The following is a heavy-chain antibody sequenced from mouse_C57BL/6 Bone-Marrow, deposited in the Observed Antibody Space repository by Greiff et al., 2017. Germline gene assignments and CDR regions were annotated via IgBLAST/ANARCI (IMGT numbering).Heavy chain of an antibody. CDR1: GYTFTSYW. D-gene: IGHD5-1-1*01. CDR3: ARAGYPGYLDV. CDR2: IDPSDGCT. Sequence: QVQLQQPGAELVMPGASVTLSCKASGYTFTSYWMHWVKQRPGQGLEWIGAIDPSDGCTTYNQKFKGKSTVTADKSSSTAYMQLSSLTSEDSAVYYCARAGYPGYLDVWCTGTTVTASS. J-gene: IGHJ1*03. V-gene: IGHV1-69*01.